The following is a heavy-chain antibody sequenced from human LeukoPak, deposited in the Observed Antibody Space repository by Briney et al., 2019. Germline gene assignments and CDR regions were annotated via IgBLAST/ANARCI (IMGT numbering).Heavy chain of an antibody. CDR2: ISSSSSTT. V-gene: IGHV3-48*01. Sequence: GGSLRLSCAASGFTFSSYSMNWVRQAPGKGLEWVSYISSSSSTTYYADSVKGRFTISRDNSKNTLYLQMNSLRAEDTAVYYCAKDNVVVPPRTFDYWGQGTLVTVSS. D-gene: IGHD2-2*01. CDR3: AKDNVVVPPRTFDY. CDR1: GFTFSSYS. J-gene: IGHJ4*02.